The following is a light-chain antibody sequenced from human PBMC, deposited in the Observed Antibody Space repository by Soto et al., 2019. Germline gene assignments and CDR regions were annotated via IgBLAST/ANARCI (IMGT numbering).Light chain of an antibody. Sequence: QPALGQTPSASGSPGQSVTISCTGTKNDIGVYDFVSWYQHHPGKAPRLIIYEVVQRPSGVPDRFSGSKSGNTASLTVSGLQAADEADYFCKSYAGSNTYVFGSGTKVTVL. CDR3: KSYAGSNTYV. CDR2: EVV. CDR1: KNDIGVYDF. V-gene: IGLV2-8*01. J-gene: IGLJ1*01.